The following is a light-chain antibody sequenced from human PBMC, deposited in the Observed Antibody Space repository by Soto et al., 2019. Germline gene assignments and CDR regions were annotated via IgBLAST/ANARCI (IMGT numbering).Light chain of an antibody. CDR1: SSDVGGYNS. V-gene: IGLV2-8*01. Sequence: QSALTQPPSASGSPGQSVTISCTGASSDVGGYNSVSWYQQHPGKAPKLILSEVNSGVPDRYSGSKSGNTASLTVSGRQAEDEADYYCSSYAGSGNWVFGGGTKLTVL. CDR3: SSYAGSGNWV. J-gene: IGLJ3*02. CDR2: EV.